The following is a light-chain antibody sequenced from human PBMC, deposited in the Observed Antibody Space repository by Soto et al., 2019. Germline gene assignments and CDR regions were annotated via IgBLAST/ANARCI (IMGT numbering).Light chain of an antibody. CDR3: QKYNSAPWT. V-gene: IGKV1-27*01. CDR1: QGISNY. J-gene: IGKJ1*01. CDR2: AAS. Sequence: DIQMTQSPSFLSASVGDRVSITCRASQGISNYLAWYQQKPGKVPKLLIYAASTLPSGIPSRFSGSGSGTDFTLTISSLQPEDVASYHCQKYNSAPWTFGEGTKVEIK.